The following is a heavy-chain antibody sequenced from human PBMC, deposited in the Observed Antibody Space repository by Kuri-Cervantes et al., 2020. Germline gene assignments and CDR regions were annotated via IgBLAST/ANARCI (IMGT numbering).Heavy chain of an antibody. V-gene: IGHV1-24*01. J-gene: IGHJ1*01. CDR1: GYTLTELS. CDR2: FDPEDGET. D-gene: IGHD3-10*01. Sequence: ASVKVSCKVSGYTLTELSMHWVRQAPGKGLEWMGGFDPEDGETIYAQKFQGRVTMTEDTSTDTAYMELSSLRSEDTAVYYCATAKPGWSGEFHFQHWGQGTLVTVSS. CDR3: ATAKPGWSGEFHFQH.